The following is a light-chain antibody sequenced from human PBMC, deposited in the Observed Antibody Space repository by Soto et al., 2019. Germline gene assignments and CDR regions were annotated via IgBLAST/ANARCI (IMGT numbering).Light chain of an antibody. Sequence: IVLTQSPATLSLSPGERATLYYGASQSVSTNYLAWYQQEPGLAPRPLIYDASRRATGISDRFSGSGSGTDITLTISRLEPEEFAVYYCQPYNNWPLTFGGGTKVDIK. V-gene: IGKV3D-20*01. CDR3: QPYNNWPLT. CDR2: DAS. CDR1: QSVSTNY. J-gene: IGKJ4*01.